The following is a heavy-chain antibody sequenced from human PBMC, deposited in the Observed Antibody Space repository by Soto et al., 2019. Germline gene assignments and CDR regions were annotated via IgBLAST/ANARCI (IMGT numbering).Heavy chain of an antibody. V-gene: IGHV4-30-2*01. J-gene: IGHJ5*02. CDR1: GGSISSCGYS. D-gene: IGHD2-2*01. Sequence: QLQLQESGSGLVKPSQTLSLTCAVSGGSISSCGYSWIWIRQPPGKGLEWMGYIYHSGSNYYTTSLKSRVTIAVDRSKNQFSLKLSAVTAADTDVYYCARVPDRWGQGTLVTVSS. CDR3: ARVPDR. CDR2: IYHSGSN.